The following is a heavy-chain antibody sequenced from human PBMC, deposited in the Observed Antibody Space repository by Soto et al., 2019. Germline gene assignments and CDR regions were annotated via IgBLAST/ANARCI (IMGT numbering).Heavy chain of an antibody. Sequence: GGSLRLSCAASGFTFSSYSMNWVRQAPGKGLEWVSSISSSSSYIYYADSVKGRFTISRDNAKNSLYLQMNSLRAEDTAVYYCARAISSSSVLYYYYGMDVWGQGTTVTVS. CDR1: GFTFSSYS. V-gene: IGHV3-21*01. J-gene: IGHJ6*02. CDR3: ARAISSSSVLYYYYGMDV. CDR2: ISSSSSYI. D-gene: IGHD6-6*01.